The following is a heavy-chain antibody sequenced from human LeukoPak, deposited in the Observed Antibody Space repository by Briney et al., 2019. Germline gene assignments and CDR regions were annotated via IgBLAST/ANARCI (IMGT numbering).Heavy chain of an antibody. J-gene: IGHJ6*02. Sequence: GGSLRLSCAASGFTFSSYAMHWVRQAPGKGLEWVAVISYDGSNKYYADSVKGRFTISRDNSKNTLYLQMNSLRAEDTAVYYRARDRPNSYGPTYGMDVWGQGTTVTVSS. CDR3: ARDRPNSYGPTYGMDV. D-gene: IGHD5-18*01. CDR1: GFTFSSYA. V-gene: IGHV3-30-3*01. CDR2: ISYDGSNK.